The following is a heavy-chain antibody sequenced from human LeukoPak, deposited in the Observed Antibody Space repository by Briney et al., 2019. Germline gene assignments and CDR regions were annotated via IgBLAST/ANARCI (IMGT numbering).Heavy chain of an antibody. CDR1: GGSISSYF. CDR3: ARDAGYDSGGSPLDY. V-gene: IGHV4-59*01. Sequence: SETLSLTCTVSGGSISSYFWSWIRQPPGKGLEWIGYIYYSGSTNYNPSLKSRVTISVDTSKNQFSLKLSSVTAADTAVYYCARDAGYDSGGSPLDYWGQGTPVTVSS. D-gene: IGHD3-22*01. CDR2: IYYSGST. J-gene: IGHJ4*02.